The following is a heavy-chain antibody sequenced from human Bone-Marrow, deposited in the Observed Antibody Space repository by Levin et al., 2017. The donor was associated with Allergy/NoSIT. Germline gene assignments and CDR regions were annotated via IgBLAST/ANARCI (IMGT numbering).Heavy chain of an antibody. J-gene: IGHJ4*02. CDR1: GAFISNSSYY. V-gene: IGHV4-39*01. CDR2: IYYGGGT. CDR3: ARMGKQQWLVHPPADY. Sequence: SQTLSLTCTVSGAFISNSSYYWGWIRQPPGKGLEWIGNIYYGGGTYYNPSLKTRVIISVDTSKNEFSLRLRSVTAADTAVYYCARMGKQQWLVHPPADYWGQGALVTVSS. D-gene: IGHD6-19*01.